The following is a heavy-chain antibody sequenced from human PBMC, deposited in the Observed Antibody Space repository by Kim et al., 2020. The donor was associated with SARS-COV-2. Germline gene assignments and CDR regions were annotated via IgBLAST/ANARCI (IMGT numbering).Heavy chain of an antibody. Sequence: GGSLRLSCAASGFTFSSYAMSWVRQAPGKGLEWVSAISGSGGSTYYADSVKGRFTISRDNSKNTLYLQMNSLRAEDTAVYYCAKDQNEEYYYGSGSRNWGQGTLVTVSS. CDR2: ISGSGGST. CDR3: AKDQNEEYYYGSGSRN. CDR1: GFTFSSYA. V-gene: IGHV3-23*01. D-gene: IGHD3-10*01. J-gene: IGHJ4*02.